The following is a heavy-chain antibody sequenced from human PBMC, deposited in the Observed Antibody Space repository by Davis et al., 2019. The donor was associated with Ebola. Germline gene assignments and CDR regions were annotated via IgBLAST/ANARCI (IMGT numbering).Heavy chain of an antibody. CDR3: AKRDTFDI. CDR1: GFTFSSYG. V-gene: IGHV3-30*02. CDR2: IRYDGSNK. J-gene: IGHJ3*02. Sequence: GESLKISCAASGFTFSSYGMHWVRQAPGKGLEWVAFIRYDGSNKYYADSVKGRFTISRDNSKKTLYLQMNSLRAEDTAVYYRAKRDTFDIWGRGTMVTVSS.